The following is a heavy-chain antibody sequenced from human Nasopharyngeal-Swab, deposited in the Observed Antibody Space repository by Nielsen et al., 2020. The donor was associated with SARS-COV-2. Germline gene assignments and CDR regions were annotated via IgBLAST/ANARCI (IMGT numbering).Heavy chain of an antibody. CDR2: IWYDGSNK. Sequence: GESLKISCAASGFTFSSYGMHWVRQAPGKGLEWVAVIWYDGSNKYYADSVKGRFTISRDNSKNTLYLQMNSLRAEDTAVYYCARDSFTGSSHRDDWGKGTLVTVSS. CDR3: ARDSFTGSSHRDD. CDR1: GFTFSSYG. J-gene: IGHJ4*02. D-gene: IGHD6-6*01. V-gene: IGHV3-33*01.